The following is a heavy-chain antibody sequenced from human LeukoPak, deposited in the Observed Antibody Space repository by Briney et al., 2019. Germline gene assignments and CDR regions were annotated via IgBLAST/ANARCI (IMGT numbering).Heavy chain of an antibody. D-gene: IGHD3-10*01. V-gene: IGHV3-7*01. CDR2: IKQDGSEK. Sequence: GGSLRLPCAASGFTFSSYWMSWVRQAPGKGLEWVANIKQDGSEKYYVDSVKGRFTISRDNAKNSLYLQMNSLRAEDTAVCYCARIDMVRGGTDAFDIWGQGTMVTVSS. J-gene: IGHJ3*02. CDR3: ARIDMVRGGTDAFDI. CDR1: GFTFSSYW.